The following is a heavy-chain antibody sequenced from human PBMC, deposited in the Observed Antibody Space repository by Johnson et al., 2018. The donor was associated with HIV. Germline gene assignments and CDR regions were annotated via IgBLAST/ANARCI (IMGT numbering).Heavy chain of an antibody. V-gene: IGHV3-13*01. CDR2: IGTAGDT. CDR1: GLSFSNLG. CDR3: ARGSSYYYDSSGSDAFDI. Sequence: VQLVESGGGVVQPGKSLTLSCVSSGLSFSNLGIHWVRQATGKGLEWVSAIGTAGDTSYPGSVKGRFTISRENAKNSLYLQMNSLRAGDTAVYYCARGSSYYYDSSGSDAFDIWGKGQWSPSLQ. D-gene: IGHD3-22*01. J-gene: IGHJ3*02.